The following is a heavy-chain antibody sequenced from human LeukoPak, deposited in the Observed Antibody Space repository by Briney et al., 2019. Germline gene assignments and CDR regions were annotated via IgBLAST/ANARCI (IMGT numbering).Heavy chain of an antibody. Sequence: GGSLRLSCAASGFTFSSYAMSWVRQAPGKGLEWVSAISGGGGSTYYADSVKGRFTISRDNSKNTLYLQMNSLRAEDTAVYYCAKDREYSSSSSAYYYYGMDVWGQGTTATVSS. J-gene: IGHJ6*02. CDR3: AKDREYSSSSSAYYYYGMDV. V-gene: IGHV3-23*01. CDR2: ISGGGGST. CDR1: GFTFSSYA. D-gene: IGHD6-6*01.